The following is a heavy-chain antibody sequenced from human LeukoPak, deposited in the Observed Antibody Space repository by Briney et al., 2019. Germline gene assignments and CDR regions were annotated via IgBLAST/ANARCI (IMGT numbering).Heavy chain of an antibody. CDR1: GGSFSGYY. CDR2: INHSGST. D-gene: IGHD2-2*02. V-gene: IGHV4-34*01. J-gene: IGHJ6*02. CDR3: ARLGYCSSTSCYTMGYYYGMDV. Sequence: SETLSLTCAVYGGSFSGYYWSWIRQPPGKGLEGIGEINHSGSTNYNPSLKSRVTISVDTSKNQFSLKLSSVTAADTAVYYCARLGYCSSTSCYTMGYYYGMDVWGQGTTVTVSS.